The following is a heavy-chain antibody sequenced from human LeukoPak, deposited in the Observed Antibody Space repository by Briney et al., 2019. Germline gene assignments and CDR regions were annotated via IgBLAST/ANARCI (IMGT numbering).Heavy chain of an antibody. Sequence: HPGGSLRLSCAASGFTFSSSAMSWVRQAPGKGLEWISGISGSGASTYYADSVTGRFTISRDNSRNTLYLQMNSLRGDDTAVYYCAKDVGKWESLHFFDYWGQGTLVTVSS. J-gene: IGHJ4*02. CDR1: GFTFSSSA. V-gene: IGHV3-23*01. CDR2: ISGSGAST. CDR3: AKDVGKWESLHFFDY. D-gene: IGHD1-26*01.